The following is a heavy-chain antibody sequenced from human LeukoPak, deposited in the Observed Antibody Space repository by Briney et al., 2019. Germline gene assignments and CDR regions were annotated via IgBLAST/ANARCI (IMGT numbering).Heavy chain of an antibody. J-gene: IGHJ4*02. CDR2: IYYSGST. D-gene: IGHD3-10*01. Sequence: SETLSLTCTVSGGSISSGDYYWNWIRQHPGKGLEWIGYIYYSGSTYYNPSLKSRVTIFVDTSRNQFSLKLSSVTAADTAVYYCARHSSVLPFDYWGQGTLVAVSS. V-gene: IGHV4-30-4*08. CDR1: GGSISSGDYY. CDR3: ARHSSVLPFDY.